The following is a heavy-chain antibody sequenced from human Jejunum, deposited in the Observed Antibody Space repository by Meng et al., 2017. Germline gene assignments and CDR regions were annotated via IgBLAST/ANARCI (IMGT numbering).Heavy chain of an antibody. Sequence: QVQLQESGPGLVRPSATLSLPCTVSRGSVSSPDYQWGWIRQPPGKGLEWIGYAGANFQSGTNHNPSLKSRVTISLDTSKNQFSLKLTSVNAADTAVYYCARDYWGSLDYWGQGILVTVSS. CDR3: ARDYWGSLDY. D-gene: IGHD3-16*01. V-gene: IGHV4-61*08. J-gene: IGHJ4*02. CDR1: RGSVSSPDYQ. CDR2: AGANFQSGT.